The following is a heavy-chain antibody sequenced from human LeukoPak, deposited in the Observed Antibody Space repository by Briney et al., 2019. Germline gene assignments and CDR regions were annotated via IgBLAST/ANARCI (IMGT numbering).Heavy chain of an antibody. CDR2: IIPIFGTA. V-gene: IGHV1-69*06. CDR1: GGTFSSYA. J-gene: IGHJ6*03. CDR3: ASDGSGGYSYGYYYYYYMDV. D-gene: IGHD5-18*01. Sequence: SVKVSCKASGGTFSSYAISWVRQAPGQGLEWMGRIIPIFGTANYAQKFQGRVTITADKSTSTAYMELSNLRSEDTAVYYCASDGSGGYSYGYYYYYYMDVWGKGTTVTVSS.